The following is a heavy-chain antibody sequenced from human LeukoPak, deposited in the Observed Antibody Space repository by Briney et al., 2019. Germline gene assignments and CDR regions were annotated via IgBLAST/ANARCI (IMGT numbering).Heavy chain of an antibody. CDR3: ARVWGDFDAFDI. V-gene: IGHV1-46*01. D-gene: IGHD3-16*01. CDR2: INPSGGST. J-gene: IGHJ3*02. CDR1: GYTFSSYY. Sequence: ASVKVSCKASGYTFSSYYMHWVRQAPGQGLEWMGIINPSGGSTSYAQKFQGRVTMTRDTSTSTVYMELSSLRSEDTAVYYCARVWGDFDAFDIWGQGTMVTVSS.